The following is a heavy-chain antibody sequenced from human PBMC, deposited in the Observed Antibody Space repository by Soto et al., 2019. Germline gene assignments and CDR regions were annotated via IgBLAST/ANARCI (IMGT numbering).Heavy chain of an antibody. CDR1: GFTFSSYA. V-gene: IGHV3-30-3*01. D-gene: IGHD6-13*01. CDR3: ARDAGSSSRYYFDY. CDR2: ISYDGSNK. Sequence: GGSLRLSCAASGFTFSSYAMHWVRQAPGKGLEWVAVISYDGSNKYYADSVKGRFTISRDNSKNTLYLQMNSLRTEDTAVYYCARDAGSSSRYYFDYWGQGTLVTVSS. J-gene: IGHJ4*02.